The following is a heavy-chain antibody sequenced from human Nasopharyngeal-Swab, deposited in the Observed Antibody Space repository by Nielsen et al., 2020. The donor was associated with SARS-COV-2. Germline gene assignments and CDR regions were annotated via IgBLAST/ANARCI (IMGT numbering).Heavy chain of an antibody. V-gene: IGHV1-69*01. Sequence: WVREAPGQGLEGMGGTIPVFGTPIYAQKFQGRVTITGDESTSTAYMELSSLRSEDTAFYYCARLNNYDSGGYYYIDYWGQGTLVTVSS. J-gene: IGHJ4*02. CDR3: ARLNNYDSGGYYYIDY. D-gene: IGHD3-22*01. CDR2: TIPVFGTP.